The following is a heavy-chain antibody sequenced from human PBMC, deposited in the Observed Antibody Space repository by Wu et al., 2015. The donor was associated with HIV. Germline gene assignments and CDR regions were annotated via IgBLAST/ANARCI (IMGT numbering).Heavy chain of an antibody. D-gene: IGHD2-21*01. CDR2: LNPNTGAT. CDR3: ASGIQAGGANY. Sequence: QVQLVQSGAEVKRPGASVRVSCKASGYSFTAYFCTGCDRPLGQGLEFMGRLNPNTGATDFAQKFQGRVTVTRDTSISTAYMELYRLRPEDTAVYYCASGIQAGGANYWGRGTRGHRLL. J-gene: IGHJ4*01. CDR1: GYSFTAY. V-gene: IGHV1-2*02.